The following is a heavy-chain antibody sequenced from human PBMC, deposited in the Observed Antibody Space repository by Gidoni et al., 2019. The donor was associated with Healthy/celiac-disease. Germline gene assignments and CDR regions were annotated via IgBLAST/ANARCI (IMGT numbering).Heavy chain of an antibody. CDR2: IYHSGST. Sequence: QLQLQESGSGLVKPSQTLSLTCAVSGGSISSGGYSWSWIRQPPGKGLEWIGYIYHSGSTYYNPYLKSRVTISVDRAKNQFSLKLSSVTAADTAVYYCARDRGYGGNSGFDYWGQGTLVTVSS. V-gene: IGHV4-30-2*01. CDR1: GGSISSGGYS. J-gene: IGHJ4*02. CDR3: ARDRGYGGNSGFDY. D-gene: IGHD4-17*01.